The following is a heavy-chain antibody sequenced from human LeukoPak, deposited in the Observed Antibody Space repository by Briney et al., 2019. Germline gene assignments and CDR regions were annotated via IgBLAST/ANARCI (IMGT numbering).Heavy chain of an antibody. CDR1: GFTFSSYA. CDR2: ISGSGGST. CDR3: AKMGTNYYDSSGSDY. J-gene: IGHJ4*02. V-gene: IGHV3-23*01. D-gene: IGHD3-22*01. Sequence: GGSLRLSCAASGFTFSSYAMSWVRQAPGKGLEWVSAISGSGGSTYYADSLKGRFTISRDNSKNTLYLQRNSLRAEDTAVYYCAKMGTNYYDSSGSDYWGQGTLVTVSS.